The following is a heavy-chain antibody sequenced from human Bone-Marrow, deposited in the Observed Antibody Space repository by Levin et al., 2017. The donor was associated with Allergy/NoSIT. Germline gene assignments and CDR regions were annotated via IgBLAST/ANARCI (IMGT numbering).Heavy chain of an antibody. D-gene: IGHD4/OR15-4a*01. CDR1: GYMFTTYY. V-gene: IGHV1-46*01. CDR3: ARVGTMVKVAGHLDV. Sequence: GESLKISCTASGYMFTTYYIHWVRQAPGQGLEWMGIIDPSGGSATYAQNFKDRVTMTRDTSTRTVFMELNSLRSDDTAVYYCARVGTMVKVAGHLDVWGQGTLITVSS. J-gene: IGHJ4*02. CDR2: IDPSGGSA.